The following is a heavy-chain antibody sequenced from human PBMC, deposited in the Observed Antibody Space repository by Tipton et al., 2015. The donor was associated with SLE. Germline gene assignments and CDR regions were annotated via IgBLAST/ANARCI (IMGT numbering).Heavy chain of an antibody. CDR1: GGSTSSHY. D-gene: IGHD1-1*01. CDR2: VYHDGST. V-gene: IGHV4-59*11. Sequence: TLSLTCTVSGGSTSSHYWSWIRQPPGKGLEWIGYVYHDGSTNYNPSLKSRVTISVDTSKNQFSLKLTSVTAADTAVYYCARAPGLERSYCCYYYMDVWDKGTTVTVSS. J-gene: IGHJ6*03. CDR3: ARAPGLERSYCCYYYMDV.